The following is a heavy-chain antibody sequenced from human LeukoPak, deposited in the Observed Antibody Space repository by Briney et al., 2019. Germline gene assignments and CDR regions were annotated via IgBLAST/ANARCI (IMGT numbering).Heavy chain of an antibody. CDR2: ISNSGEST. CDR3: ARRAGAYSHPYDY. CDR1: GFTFSSYA. D-gene: IGHD4/OR15-4a*01. J-gene: IGHJ4*02. V-gene: IGHV3-23*01. Sequence: GGSLRLSCAASGFTFSSYAMNWVRQAPGKGLKWVSTISNSGESTYYADSVKGRFTISRDNSKNTLYLQMNSLRAEDTAVYYCARRAGAYSHPYDYWGQGTLVTVSS.